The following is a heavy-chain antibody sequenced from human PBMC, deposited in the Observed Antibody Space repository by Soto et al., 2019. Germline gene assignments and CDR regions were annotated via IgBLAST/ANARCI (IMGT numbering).Heavy chain of an antibody. D-gene: IGHD3-3*01. CDR2: TYYRSKWYS. V-gene: IGHV6-1*01. Sequence: KQSPTLSLTCALSGDSVSSNDAAWNWIRQSPSRGLEWLGRTYYRSKWYSDYALSVKSRITINTDTSKNQFSLQLNSVTPEDTAVYYCARGTSQITLFGVVTPPPYYYMDVWGEGTTVTVSS. J-gene: IGHJ6*03. CDR3: ARGTSQITLFGVVTPPPYYYMDV. CDR1: GDSVSSNDAA.